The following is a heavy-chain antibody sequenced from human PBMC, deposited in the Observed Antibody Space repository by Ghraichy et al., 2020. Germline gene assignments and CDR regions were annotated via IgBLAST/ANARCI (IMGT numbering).Heavy chain of an antibody. CDR2: ISYDGSNK. J-gene: IGHJ3*02. V-gene: IGHV3-30*04. CDR3: ARDRGGSTWYFDTFDI. D-gene: IGHD6-13*01. CDR1: GFSFSTFF. Sequence: GGSLRLSCAASGFSFSTFFMHWVRQAPGKGLEWVAVISYDGSNKYYADSVKGRFTISRDNSKNTLYLQMNSLRAEDAAVYYCARDRGGSTWYFDTFDIWGQGTMVTVSS.